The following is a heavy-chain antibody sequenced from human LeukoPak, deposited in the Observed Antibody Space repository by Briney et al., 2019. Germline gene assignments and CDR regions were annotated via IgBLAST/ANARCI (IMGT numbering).Heavy chain of an antibody. CDR2: IYHSGST. Sequence: SETLSLTCTVSGYSTSSGYYWGWIRPPPGKGLEWIGSIYHSGSTYYNPSLKSRVTISVDTSKNQFSLKLSSVTAADTAVYYCARDWYSSSSADYWGQGTLVTVSS. D-gene: IGHD6-6*01. CDR1: GYSTSSGYY. V-gene: IGHV4-38-2*02. CDR3: ARDWYSSSSADY. J-gene: IGHJ4*02.